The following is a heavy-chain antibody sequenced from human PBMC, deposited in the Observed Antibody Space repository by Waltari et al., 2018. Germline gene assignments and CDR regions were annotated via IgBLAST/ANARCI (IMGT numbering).Heavy chain of an antibody. CDR1: GFTFSSYA. CDR2: ISGSGGST. Sequence: EVQLLESGGGLVQPGGSLRLSCAASGFTFSSYAMSWVRQAPGKGLEWVSAISGSGGSTYYADSVKGRFTISRDNSKNTLYLQMNSLRAEDTAVYYCAKDPMTTVTNTMWSGDNWFDPWGQGTLVTVSS. CDR3: AKDPMTTVTNTMWSGDNWFDP. V-gene: IGHV3-23*01. J-gene: IGHJ5*02. D-gene: IGHD4-4*01.